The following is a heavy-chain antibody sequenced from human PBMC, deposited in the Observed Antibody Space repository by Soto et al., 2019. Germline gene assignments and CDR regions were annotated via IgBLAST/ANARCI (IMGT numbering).Heavy chain of an antibody. CDR3: ARDPGMDV. Sequence: SETLSLTCTVSGGSVSSGSYYWSWIRQPPGKGLEWIGYIYHSGSTNYNPSLKSRVTISVDTSKNQFSLKLSSVTAADTAVYYCARDPGMDVWGQGTTVTVS. J-gene: IGHJ6*02. CDR1: GGSVSSGSYY. CDR2: IYHSGST. V-gene: IGHV4-61*01.